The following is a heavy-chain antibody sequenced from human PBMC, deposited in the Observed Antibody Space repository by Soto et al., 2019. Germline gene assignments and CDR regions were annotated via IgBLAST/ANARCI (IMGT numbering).Heavy chain of an antibody. CDR2: ISAYNGNT. CDR3: ARDIAVVPAAMRFDP. V-gene: IGHV1-18*01. Sequence: QVPLVQSGAEVKKPGASVKVSCKASGYTFTSYGISWVRQAPGQGLEWMGWISAYNGNTNYAQKLQGRVTMTTDTSTSTAYMELRSLRSDDTAVYYCARDIAVVPAAMRFDPWGQGTLVTVSS. CDR1: GYTFTSYG. J-gene: IGHJ5*02. D-gene: IGHD2-2*01.